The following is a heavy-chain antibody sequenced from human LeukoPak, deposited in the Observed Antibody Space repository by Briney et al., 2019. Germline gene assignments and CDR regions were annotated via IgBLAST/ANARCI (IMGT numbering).Heavy chain of an antibody. CDR3: ARAMGSSGYYYSSDAFDI. J-gene: IGHJ3*02. Sequence: GGSLRLSCAPSGFIVSSNYMSWVRQAPGKGLVWVSRINSDGSSTGYADSVKGRFTISRDNAKNTLYLQMNSLRAEDTAVYYCARAMGSSGYYYSSDAFDIWGQGTMVTVSS. CDR1: GFIVSSNY. CDR2: INSDGSST. D-gene: IGHD3-22*01. V-gene: IGHV3-74*01.